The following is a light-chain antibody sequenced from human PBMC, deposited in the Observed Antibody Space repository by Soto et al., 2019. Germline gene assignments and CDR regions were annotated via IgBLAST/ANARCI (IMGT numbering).Light chain of an antibody. Sequence: QSALTQPASVSGSPGQSITISCTGTSSDVGGYNYVSWYQLHPGKAPKLIIYEVSHRPSGASNHFSGYKSGNTASLTISGLQAEDEVDYYCSSYTSTSTPCVFGTGTKLTVL. J-gene: IGLJ1*01. CDR3: SSYTSTSTPCV. CDR1: SSDVGGYNY. V-gene: IGLV2-14*01. CDR2: EVS.